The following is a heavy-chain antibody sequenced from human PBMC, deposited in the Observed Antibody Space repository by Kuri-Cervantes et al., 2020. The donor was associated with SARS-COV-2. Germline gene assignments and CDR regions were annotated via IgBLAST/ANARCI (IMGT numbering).Heavy chain of an antibody. J-gene: IGHJ3*02. D-gene: IGHD2-15*01. CDR1: GGSIRSYF. Sequence: SETLSLTCNVSGGSIRSYFWSWIRQAPGKGLEWIGCMYFNERTNYNPSLKRRVSMSVDTSKSQFSLNLASMSAADTAVYYCAKGARGDMDAFDIWGLGTMVTVSS. V-gene: IGHV4-59*01. CDR3: AKGARGDMDAFDI. CDR2: MYFNERT.